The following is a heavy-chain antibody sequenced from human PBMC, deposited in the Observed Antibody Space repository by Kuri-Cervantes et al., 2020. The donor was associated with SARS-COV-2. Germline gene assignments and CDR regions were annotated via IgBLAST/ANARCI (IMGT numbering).Heavy chain of an antibody. CDR1: GGSISSYY. CDR2: IYTSGST. CDR3: ARGDILTVGAFDI. Sequence: GSLRLSCTVSGGSISSYYWSWIRQPAGKGLEWIGRIYTSGSTNYNPSLKSRVTMSVDTSKNQFSLKLSSVTAADTAVYYCARGDILTVGAFDIWGQGTMVTVSS. V-gene: IGHV4-4*07. D-gene: IGHD3-9*01. J-gene: IGHJ3*02.